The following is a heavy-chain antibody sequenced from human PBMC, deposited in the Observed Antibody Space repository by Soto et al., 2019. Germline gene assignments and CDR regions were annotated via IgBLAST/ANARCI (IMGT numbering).Heavy chain of an antibody. D-gene: IGHD1-7*01. CDR1: GFTFTNYR. J-gene: IGHJ4*02. CDR2: INSDGTRI. CDR3: ARAGDWNYVQDF. V-gene: IGHV3-74*01. Sequence: GGSVRLSCAASGFTFTNYRIPGVRQAPGKGLVWVARINSDGTRINYADSVKGRFTISRDNAKNTVFLQMNSLRDEDSAVYFCARAGDWNYVQDFWGQGTLVTVSS.